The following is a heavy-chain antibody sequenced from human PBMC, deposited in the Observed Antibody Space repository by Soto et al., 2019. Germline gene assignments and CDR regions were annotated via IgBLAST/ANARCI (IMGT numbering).Heavy chain of an antibody. CDR3: AREAGDEVNYYYGMDV. V-gene: IGHV3-53*01. D-gene: IGHD1-26*01. J-gene: IGHJ6*02. CDR2: IYSGGST. Sequence: GGSLRLSCAASGFTVSSNYMSWVRQAPGKGLEWVSVIYSGGSTYYADSVKGRFTISRDNSKNTLYLQMNSLRAEDTALYYCAREAGDEVNYYYGMDVWGQGTTVTVSS. CDR1: GFTVSSNY.